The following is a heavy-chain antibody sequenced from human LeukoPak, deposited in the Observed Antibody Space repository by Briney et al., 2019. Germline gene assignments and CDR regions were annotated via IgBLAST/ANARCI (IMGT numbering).Heavy chain of an antibody. Sequence: SETLSPTCTVSGGSISSYYWSWIRQPPGKGLEWIGYIYYSGSTNYNPSLKSRATISVDTSKNQFSLKLSSVTAADTAVYYCARVRDGYLENYFDYWGQGALVTVSS. V-gene: IGHV4-59*01. D-gene: IGHD5-24*01. CDR2: IYYSGST. J-gene: IGHJ4*02. CDR1: GGSISSYY. CDR3: ARVRDGYLENYFDY.